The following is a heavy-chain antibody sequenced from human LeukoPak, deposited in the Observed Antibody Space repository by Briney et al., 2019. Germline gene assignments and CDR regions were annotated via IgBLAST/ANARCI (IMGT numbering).Heavy chain of an antibody. Sequence: SETLSLTCTVSGVSISSSSYYWGWIRQPPGKGLEWIGSIYYSGSTYYNPSLKSRVTISVDTSKNQFSLKLSSVTAADTAVYYCARREGSSGYYWGQGALVTVSS. CDR2: IYYSGST. V-gene: IGHV4-39*01. CDR3: ARREGSSGYY. CDR1: GVSISSSSYY. D-gene: IGHD3-22*01. J-gene: IGHJ4*02.